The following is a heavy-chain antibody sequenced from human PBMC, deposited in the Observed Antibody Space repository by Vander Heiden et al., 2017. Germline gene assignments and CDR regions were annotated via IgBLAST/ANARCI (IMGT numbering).Heavy chain of an antibody. V-gene: IGHV2-5*01. CDR3: AYHYWFCHG. J-gene: IGHJ2*01. Sequence: QITLTESGPTLVKPTQTLTLTCTFPGFSLMTSGVGVGWLRQPPGKAPEWLALIYWNDLRRYSPSLNNRLFITMDTSKDQVVLTMTNMDPLDTATYYCAYHYWFCHGWGRGTRVTVSS. CDR1: GFSLMTSGVG. CDR2: IYWNDLR.